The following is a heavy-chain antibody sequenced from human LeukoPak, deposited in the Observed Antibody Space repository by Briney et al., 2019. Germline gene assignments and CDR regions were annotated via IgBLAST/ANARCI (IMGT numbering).Heavy chain of an antibody. D-gene: IGHD5-18*01. CDR3: ARAYSYGYFDY. Sequence: SETLSLTCTVSGGSSSSDSWSWIRQPPGKGLEWIGYIYNSGSGSINYNPSLKSRVTISEDTSKNQFSLNLSSVTAADTAVYYCARAYSYGYFDYWGQGTLVTVSS. V-gene: IGHV4-59*01. CDR1: GGSSSSDS. J-gene: IGHJ4*02. CDR2: IYNSGSGSI.